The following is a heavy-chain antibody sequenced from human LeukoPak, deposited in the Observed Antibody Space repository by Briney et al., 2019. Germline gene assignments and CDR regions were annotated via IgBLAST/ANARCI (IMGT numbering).Heavy chain of an antibody. Sequence: ASVKVSCKASGYTFTGYYMHWVRQAPGQGLEWMGWINPNSGDTNYAQNFQGRVTMTRDTSISTAYMELSRLRSEDTAVYYCATGGGTTVTTQPNYYYYYGMDVWGQGTTVTVSS. CDR2: INPNSGDT. V-gene: IGHV1-2*02. D-gene: IGHD4-17*01. J-gene: IGHJ6*02. CDR3: ATGGGTTVTTQPNYYYYYGMDV. CDR1: GYTFTGYY.